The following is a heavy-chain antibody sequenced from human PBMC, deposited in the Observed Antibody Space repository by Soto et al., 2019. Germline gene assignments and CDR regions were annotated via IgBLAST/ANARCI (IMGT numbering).Heavy chain of an antibody. D-gene: IGHD1-1*01. CDR3: GRLPPTAPENNWFDP. CDR1: GGSISSYY. Sequence: ETLSLTCTVSGGSISSYYWSWIRQPPGKGLEWIGYIYYSGSTNYNPSLKSRVTISVDTSKNQFSLKLSSVTAADTAVYYCGRLPPTAPENNWFDPWGQGTLVTVSS. V-gene: IGHV4-59*08. CDR2: IYYSGST. J-gene: IGHJ5*02.